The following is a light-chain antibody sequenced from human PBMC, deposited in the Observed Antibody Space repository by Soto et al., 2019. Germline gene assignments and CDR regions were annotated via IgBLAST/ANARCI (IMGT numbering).Light chain of an antibody. Sequence: QSVLTQPASVPGSPGQSITISCTGTSSDVGGYNYVSWYQQHPGKAPKLMIYEVSNRPSGVSNRFSGPKSGNTASLTISGLQAEDEADYYCSSYTSSSTYVVFGGGTKVTVL. V-gene: IGLV2-14*01. J-gene: IGLJ2*01. CDR1: SSDVGGYNY. CDR2: EVS. CDR3: SSYTSSSTYVV.